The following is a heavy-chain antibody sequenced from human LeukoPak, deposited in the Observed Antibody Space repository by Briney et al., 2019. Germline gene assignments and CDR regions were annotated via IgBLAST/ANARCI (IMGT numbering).Heavy chain of an antibody. J-gene: IGHJ4*02. V-gene: IGHV3-23*01. CDR2: ISDSGGST. Sequence: GGSPRLSCAASGFTFDSYAMSWVRQAPGKGLECVSGISDSGGSTYYADSVKGRFTISRDNSKNTLYLQMNSLRAEDTAVYYCAKVVHYYDSSGSYSYYFDYWGQGTLVTVSS. D-gene: IGHD3-22*01. CDR3: AKVVHYYDSSGSYSYYFDY. CDR1: GFTFDSYA.